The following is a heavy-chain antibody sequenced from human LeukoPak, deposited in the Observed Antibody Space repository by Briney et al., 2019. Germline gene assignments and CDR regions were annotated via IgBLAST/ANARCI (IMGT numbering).Heavy chain of an antibody. CDR3: AKDRDSYGYGSGSYYNGVFDY. CDR1: GFTFSDHS. D-gene: IGHD3-10*01. V-gene: IGHV3-23*01. J-gene: IGHJ4*02. Sequence: GGSLRLSCAASGFTFSDHSMSWIRQAPGKGLEWVSAISGSGGSTYYADSVKGRFTISRDNSKNTLYLQVNSLRAEDTAVYYCAKDRDSYGYGSGSYYNGVFDYWGQGTLVTVSS. CDR2: ISGSGGST.